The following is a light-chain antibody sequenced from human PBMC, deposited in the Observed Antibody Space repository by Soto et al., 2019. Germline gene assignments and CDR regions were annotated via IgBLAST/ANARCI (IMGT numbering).Light chain of an antibody. V-gene: IGKV3-20*01. CDR1: QTISSTY. J-gene: IGKJ3*01. CDR2: GSS. Sequence: IVLTQSPGTLSLLQGESATLSSRASQTISSTYLVCYQQKPDQDPRLLIYGSSTRAAGISDWLSRSWSGACITVTISRVEPEDFAVYCCQQYGSTVTFGPGTKVDIK. CDR3: QQYGSTVT.